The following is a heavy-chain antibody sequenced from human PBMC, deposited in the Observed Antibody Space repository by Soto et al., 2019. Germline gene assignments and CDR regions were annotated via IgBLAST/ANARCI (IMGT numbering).Heavy chain of an antibody. CDR3: ARDQVTMVRGSDYYDYYYMDV. Sequence: GGSLRLSCAASGFTFSSYWMSWVRQAPGKGLEWVANIKQDGSEKYYVDSGKGRFTISRDNAKNSLYLQMNSLRAEDTAVYYCARDQVTMVRGSDYYDYYYMDVWGKGTTVTVSS. CDR2: IKQDGSEK. D-gene: IGHD3-10*01. J-gene: IGHJ6*03. CDR1: GFTFSSYW. V-gene: IGHV3-7*01.